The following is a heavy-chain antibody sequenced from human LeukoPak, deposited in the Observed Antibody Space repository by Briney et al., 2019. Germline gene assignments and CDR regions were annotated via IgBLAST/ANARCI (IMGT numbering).Heavy chain of an antibody. CDR1: GFTFSNYW. CDR2: IEKDGSEI. J-gene: IGHJ4*02. CDR3: AAGAGWLIDW. V-gene: IGHV3-7*01. Sequence: GESLRLSCAASGFTFSNYWMNWVRQAPGKGMEWVAIIEKDGSEILYVDSVKGRFTISRDNAKNSLYLQMNSLRAEDTAVYYCAAGAGWLIDWWGQGTLVTVSS. D-gene: IGHD6-19*01.